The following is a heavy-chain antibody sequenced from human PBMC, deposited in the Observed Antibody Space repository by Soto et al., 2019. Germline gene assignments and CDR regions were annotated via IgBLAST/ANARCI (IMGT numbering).Heavy chain of an antibody. V-gene: IGHV1-69*13. CDR3: ARAHYYDSSGYYSYYFDY. J-gene: IGHJ4*02. Sequence: SVKVCCKASGGTCSSCAISWVQQAPGQGLEWMGGFIPIFGTANYAQKFQGRVTITADESTSTAYMELSSLRYEDTAVYYCARAHYYDSSGYYSYYFDYWGQGTLVTVSS. CDR2: FIPIFGTA. D-gene: IGHD3-22*01. CDR1: GGTCSSCA.